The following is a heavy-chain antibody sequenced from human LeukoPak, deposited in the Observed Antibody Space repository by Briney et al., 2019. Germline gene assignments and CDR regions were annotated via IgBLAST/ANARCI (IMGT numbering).Heavy chain of an antibody. CDR1: GYTFSSYY. CDR2: INPSGGST. J-gene: IGHJ4*02. CDR3: ARDRIAVAATGSTYSEYYFDY. D-gene: IGHD6-19*01. Sequence: ASVKVSCKASGYTFSSYYMHWVRQAPGQGLEWMGIINPSGGSTTYAQKFQDRVTMTRDTSTRTVYMELSSLRSEDTAVYYCARDRIAVAATGSTYSEYYFDYWGQGTLVTVSS. V-gene: IGHV1-46*01.